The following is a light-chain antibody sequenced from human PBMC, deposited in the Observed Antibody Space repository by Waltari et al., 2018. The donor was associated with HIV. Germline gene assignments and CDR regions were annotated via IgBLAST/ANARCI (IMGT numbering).Light chain of an antibody. CDR3: QSYDITLTGSVV. Sequence: QSVLTQPPSVSGAPGQRVTLPCTGSSSNIGAGFDVHWYQQFPGAAPTLLIYSNNNRPSGVPDRFSGSKSGAAASLAITGRQAEDEAYYYCQSYDITLTGSVVFGGGTRLTVL. CDR1: SSNIGAGFD. J-gene: IGLJ2*01. V-gene: IGLV1-40*01. CDR2: SNN.